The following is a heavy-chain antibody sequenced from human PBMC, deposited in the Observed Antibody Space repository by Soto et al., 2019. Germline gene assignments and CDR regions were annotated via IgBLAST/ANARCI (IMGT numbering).Heavy chain of an antibody. CDR3: ARDAEDRDSSSWYDPY. V-gene: IGHV4-34*01. J-gene: IGHJ4*02. Sequence: SETLSLTCAVYGGSFSGYYWSWIRQPPEKGLEWIGEINHSGSTNYNPSLKSRVTISVDTSKNQFSLKLSSVTAADTAVYYCARDAEDRDSSSWYDPYWGQGTLVTVSS. CDR2: INHSGST. D-gene: IGHD6-13*01. CDR1: GGSFSGYY.